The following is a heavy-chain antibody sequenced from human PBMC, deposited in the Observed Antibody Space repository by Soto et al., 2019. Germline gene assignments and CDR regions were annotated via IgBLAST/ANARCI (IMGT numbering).Heavy chain of an antibody. D-gene: IGHD3-10*01. CDR1: GYTFTSYG. J-gene: IGHJ6*02. V-gene: IGHV1-18*01. CDR3: AREKYYYGAGSYYNPAPSSDYYGMDV. CDR2: ISAYNGNT. Sequence: QVQLVQSGAEVKKPGASVKVSCKASGYTFTSYGISWVRQAPGQGIEWMGWISAYNGNTNYAQKLQGRVTMTTDTSTSTAYMEVRSLRSDDTAVYYCAREKYYYGAGSYYNPAPSSDYYGMDVWGQGTTVTVAS.